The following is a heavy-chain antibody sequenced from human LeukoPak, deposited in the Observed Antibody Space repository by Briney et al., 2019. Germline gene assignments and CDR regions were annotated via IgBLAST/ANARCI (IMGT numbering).Heavy chain of an antibody. CDR2: INSDGSST. V-gene: IGHV3-74*01. Sequence: WGSLRLSCAASGFTFSSYCMHWVRQAPGKGLVWVSRINSDGSSTSYADSVKGRFTISRDNAKNTLYLQMNSLRAEDTAVYYCAKDGIVGAARGAFDIWGQGTMVTVSS. D-gene: IGHD1-26*01. J-gene: IGHJ3*02. CDR3: AKDGIVGAARGAFDI. CDR1: GFTFSSYC.